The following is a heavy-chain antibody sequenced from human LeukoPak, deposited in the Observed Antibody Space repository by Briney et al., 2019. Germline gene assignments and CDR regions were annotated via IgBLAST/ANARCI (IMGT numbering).Heavy chain of an antibody. D-gene: IGHD3-16*01. CDR1: GFTFSSYA. J-gene: IGHJ4*02. Sequence: PGGSLRLSCAASGFTFSSYAMSWVRQAPGKGLEWVSAISSSGGSTYYADSGKGRFTISRDNAKNTLYLQMNSLRAEDTAVYYCARVRWGGLYYFDYWGQGTLVTVSS. CDR3: ARVRWGGLYYFDY. V-gene: IGHV3-23*01. CDR2: ISSSGGST.